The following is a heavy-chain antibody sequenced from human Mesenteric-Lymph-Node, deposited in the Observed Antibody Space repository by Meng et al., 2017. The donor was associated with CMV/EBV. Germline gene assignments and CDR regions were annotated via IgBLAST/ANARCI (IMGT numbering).Heavy chain of an antibody. V-gene: IGHV3-13*03. CDR2: IGTAGDT. J-gene: IGHJ4*02. D-gene: IGHD6-13*01. CDR1: GFTFSSYD. Sequence: GESLKISCAACGFTFSSYDMHWVRQATGKGLEWVSAIGTAGDTYYPGSVKGQFTISRENAKNSLYLQMNSLRAEDTAVYYCAKDFMQQLLTYYFDYWGQGTLVTVSS. CDR3: AKDFMQQLLTYYFDY.